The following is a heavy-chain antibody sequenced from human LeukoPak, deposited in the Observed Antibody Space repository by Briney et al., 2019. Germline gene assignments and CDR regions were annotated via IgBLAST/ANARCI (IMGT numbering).Heavy chain of an antibody. D-gene: IGHD6-19*01. Sequence: PGRSLRLSCAASGFTFSSYAMHWVRQAPGKGLEWVAVISYDGSNKYYADSVKGRFTNSRDNSKNTLYLQMNSLRAEDTAVYYCARGPLIEVAGTTWDYWGQGTLVTVSS. CDR1: GFTFSSYA. CDR3: ARGPLIEVAGTTWDY. CDR2: ISYDGSNK. V-gene: IGHV3-30-3*01. J-gene: IGHJ4*02.